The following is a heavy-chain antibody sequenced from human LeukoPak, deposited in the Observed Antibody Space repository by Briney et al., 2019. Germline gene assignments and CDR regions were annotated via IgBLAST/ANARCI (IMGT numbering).Heavy chain of an antibody. CDR2: ISGTSGTI. D-gene: IGHD3-9*01. CDR3: AKRLGYPRAFDY. V-gene: IGHV3-23*01. J-gene: IGHJ4*02. CDR1: GFTFSNYA. Sequence: PGGSLRLSCAASGFTFSNYAMSWVRQAPGKGLEWVSGISGTSGTINYAAPVKGRFTISRDNSKNTLYLQMNSLRVDDMAVYYCAKRLGYPRAFDYWGQGTLVTVSS.